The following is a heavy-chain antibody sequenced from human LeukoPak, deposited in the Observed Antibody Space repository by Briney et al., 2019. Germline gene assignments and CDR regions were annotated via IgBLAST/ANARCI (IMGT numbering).Heavy chain of an antibody. CDR3: ARDGGPAGWQLGYYYYYYMDV. CDR2: IYYSGST. J-gene: IGHJ6*03. Sequence: SETLSLTCTVSGSSISSYYWSWIRQPPGKGLEWIGDIYYSGSTNYNPSLKSRVTISVDTSKNQFSLKLSSVAAADTAVYYCARDGGPAGWQLGYYYYYYMDVWGKGTTVAVSS. CDR1: GSSISSYY. D-gene: IGHD2-15*01. V-gene: IGHV4-59*01.